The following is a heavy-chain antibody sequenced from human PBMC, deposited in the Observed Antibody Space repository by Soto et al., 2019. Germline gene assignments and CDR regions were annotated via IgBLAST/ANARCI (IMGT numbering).Heavy chain of an antibody. J-gene: IGHJ4*02. CDR3: AHSYYDSYDSSGYYYTFDY. Sequence: QITLKESGPTLVKPTQTLTLTCTFSGFSLSTSGVGVGWIRQPPGKALEWLALIYWDDDKRYSPSLKSRLTITKDTSKNQVVLTMTNMDPVDTATYYCAHSYYDSYDSSGYYYTFDYWGQGTLVTVSS. CDR1: GFSLSTSGVG. V-gene: IGHV2-5*02. D-gene: IGHD3-22*01. CDR2: IYWDDDK.